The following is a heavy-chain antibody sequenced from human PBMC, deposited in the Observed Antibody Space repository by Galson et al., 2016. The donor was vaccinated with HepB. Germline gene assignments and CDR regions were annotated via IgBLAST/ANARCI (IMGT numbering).Heavy chain of an antibody. D-gene: IGHD2/OR15-2a*01. CDR1: GFIFEGYT. V-gene: IGHV3-48*02. CDR2: ITTISATM. CDR3: VRERGTRSPKGFYYFDL. J-gene: IGHJ2*01. Sequence: SLRLSCAASGFIFEGYTMNWVRQAPGKGLEWISYITTISATMLYADSVRGRFTTSRDNAQNSLYLHMNDLRDEDTAVYYCVRERGTRSPKGFYYFDLWGRGTLVTVSS.